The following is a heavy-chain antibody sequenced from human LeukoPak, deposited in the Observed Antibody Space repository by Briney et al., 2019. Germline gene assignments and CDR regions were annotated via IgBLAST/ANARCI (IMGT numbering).Heavy chain of an antibody. Sequence: RASVKVSCKASGGTFSSYAISWVRQAPGQGLEWMGGIIPIFGTANYAQKFQGRVTITTDESTSTAYMELSSLRSEDTAVYYCARGLGLGSMIVVGDIWGQGTMVTVSS. CDR1: GGTFSSYA. CDR2: IIPIFGTA. J-gene: IGHJ3*02. D-gene: IGHD3-22*01. V-gene: IGHV1-69*05. CDR3: ARGLGLGSMIVVGDI.